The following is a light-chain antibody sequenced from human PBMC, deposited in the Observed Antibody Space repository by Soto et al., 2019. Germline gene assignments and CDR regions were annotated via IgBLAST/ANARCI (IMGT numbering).Light chain of an antibody. CDR1: QGIRNY. V-gene: IGKV1-27*01. CDR3: QKYNSAPFT. Sequence: DIQMTQSPSSLSASVGDRVTITCRTSQGIRNYLAWYQQKPGKVPKPLIYDAAILQSGVPSRFSGSASGTDFTLTISSLQPEDVATYYCQKYNSAPFTFGRGTKVDLK. CDR2: DAA. J-gene: IGKJ3*01.